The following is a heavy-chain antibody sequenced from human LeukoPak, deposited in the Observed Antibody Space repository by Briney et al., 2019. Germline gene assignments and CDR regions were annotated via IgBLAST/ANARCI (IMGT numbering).Heavy chain of an antibody. CDR1: GYTFTSYY. Sequence: ASVKVSCKASGYTFTSYYMHWVRQAPGQGLEWMGIINPSGGSISYAQKFQGRVTMTRDTSTSTVYMELSSLRSEDTAVYYCARDSGRNSGWYGPYYYYYGMDVWGQGTTVTVSS. J-gene: IGHJ6*02. CDR2: INPSGGSI. V-gene: IGHV1-46*01. D-gene: IGHD6-19*01. CDR3: ARDSGRNSGWYGPYYYYYGMDV.